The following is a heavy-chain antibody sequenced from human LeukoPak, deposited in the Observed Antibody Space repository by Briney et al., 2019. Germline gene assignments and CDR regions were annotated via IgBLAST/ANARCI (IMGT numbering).Heavy chain of an antibody. Sequence: SETLSLTCTVSGGSISSTDDYWGWIRQPPGKGPEWIGSIYYSGSTYYNPSLKSRVTISVDTSKNQFSLKLRSVTAADTAVYYCARESGDTAMVWDYWGQGTLVTVSS. V-gene: IGHV4-39*07. CDR2: IYYSGST. CDR1: GGSISSTDDY. CDR3: ARESGDTAMVWDY. J-gene: IGHJ4*02. D-gene: IGHD5-18*01.